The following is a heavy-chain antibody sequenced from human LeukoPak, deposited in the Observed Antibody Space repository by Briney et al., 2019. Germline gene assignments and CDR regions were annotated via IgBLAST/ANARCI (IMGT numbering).Heavy chain of an antibody. J-gene: IGHJ4*02. Sequence: GASVKVSCKASGYTFTSYDINWVRQAAGQGLEWMGGIIPIFGTANYAQKFQGRVTITADESTSTAYMELSSLRSEDTAVYYCARVPYSSSWCFDYWGQGTLVTVSS. CDR1: GYTFTSYD. D-gene: IGHD6-13*01. CDR3: ARVPYSSSWCFDY. CDR2: IIPIFGTA. V-gene: IGHV1-69*13.